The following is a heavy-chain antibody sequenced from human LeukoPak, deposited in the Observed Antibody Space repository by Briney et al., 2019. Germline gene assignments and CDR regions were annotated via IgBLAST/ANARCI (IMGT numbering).Heavy chain of an antibody. J-gene: IGHJ4*02. V-gene: IGHV1-18*01. CDR2: ISAYNGNT. CDR3: ARVYSSSPAYYFDY. CDR1: GYTFTSYV. Sequence: GASVKLSCTASGYTFTSYVISWVRQAPGHGLEWMGWISAYNGNTNYAQKLQGRVTMTTDTSTSTAYMELRSLRSDDTAVYYCARVYSSSPAYYFDYWGQGTLVTVSS. D-gene: IGHD6-6*01.